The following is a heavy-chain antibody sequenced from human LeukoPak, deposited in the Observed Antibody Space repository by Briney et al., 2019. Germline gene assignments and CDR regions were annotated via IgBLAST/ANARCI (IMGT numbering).Heavy chain of an antibody. CDR3: AKDYGWLQSYGGFDY. Sequence: GGSLSLPCAASGFPLDDYAMSWVRQAPGKGLEWVSGINWNGGSTGYADSVKGRFTISRDNSKNTLYLQMNSLRAEDTAVYYCAKDYGWLQSYGGFDYWGQGTLVIVSS. D-gene: IGHD5-24*01. CDR2: INWNGGST. J-gene: IGHJ4*02. V-gene: IGHV3-20*04. CDR1: GFPLDDYA.